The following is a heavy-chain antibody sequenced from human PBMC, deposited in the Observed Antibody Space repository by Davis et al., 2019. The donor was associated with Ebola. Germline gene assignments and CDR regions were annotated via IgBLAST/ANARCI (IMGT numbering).Heavy chain of an antibody. D-gene: IGHD2-21*02. CDR1: GYIFSHYD. J-gene: IGHJ4*02. Sequence: ASVTVSCKASGYIFSHYDINSLRQARGHGLEWMGWMNAYSVNTGYVERFKGRVTMTRNPSTNTAYMELSSLRIDDTAMYYCSRGYSPKCRGGDCVNDFWGQGTLVTVSS. V-gene: IGHV1-8*01. CDR2: MNAYSVNT. CDR3: SRGYSPKCRGGDCVNDF.